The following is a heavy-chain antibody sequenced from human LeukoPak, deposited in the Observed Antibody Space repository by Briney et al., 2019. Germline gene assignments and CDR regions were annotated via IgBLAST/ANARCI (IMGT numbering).Heavy chain of an antibody. V-gene: IGHV3-7*01. CDR1: GFTFSGYW. CDR2: INLDGSVI. CDR3: ATSDDSSGSD. D-gene: IGHD3-22*01. J-gene: IGHJ4*02. Sequence: QPGGSLRLSSAASGFTFSGYWMSWVRQAPGKGLEWVANINLDGSVIHYVDSAKGRFTIPRDNAKNSLYLQMNYLRAEDTAFYYCATSDDSSGSDWGQGTLVTVSS.